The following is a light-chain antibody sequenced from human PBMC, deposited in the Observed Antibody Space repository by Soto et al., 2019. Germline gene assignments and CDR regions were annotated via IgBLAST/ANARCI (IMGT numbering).Light chain of an antibody. V-gene: IGKV3-20*01. CDR2: GAS. CDR1: QSVSSSY. CDR3: QQYGSSPRT. Sequence: EIVLTQSPGTLSLSPGERATLSCRASQSVSSSYLAWYQQKPGQAPRLLIYGASSRATGIPDRFSGSGSGTDFTLIISRREPEEFAVYYCQQYGSSPRTFGQGTKVEIK. J-gene: IGKJ1*01.